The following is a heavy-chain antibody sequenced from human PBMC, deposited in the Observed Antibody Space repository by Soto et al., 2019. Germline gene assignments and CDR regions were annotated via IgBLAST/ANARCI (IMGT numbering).Heavy chain of an antibody. CDR3: AKIGRSGTEDTDAFDI. J-gene: IGHJ3*02. V-gene: IGHV3-74*01. D-gene: IGHD3-10*01. CDR2: INSDGSST. Sequence: LRLSCAASGFTFSNYGMHWVRQAPGKGLVWVSRINSDGSSTSYADSVKGRFTISRDNAKNTLYLQMNSLRAEDTAVYYCAKIGRSGTEDTDAFDIWGQGTMVTVSS. CDR1: GFTFSNYG.